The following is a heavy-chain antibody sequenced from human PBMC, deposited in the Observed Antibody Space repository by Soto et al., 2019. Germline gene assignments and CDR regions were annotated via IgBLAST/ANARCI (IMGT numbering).Heavy chain of an antibody. J-gene: IGHJ6*02. Sequence: SETLSLTCTVSGGSISSSSYYWGWIRQPPGKGLEWIGSIYYSGSTYYNPSLKSRVTISVDTSKNQFSLKLSSVTAADTAVYYCARVIKTRNPAEYYYGMDVWGQGTKVTVSS. CDR1: GGSISSSSYY. V-gene: IGHV4-39*01. CDR3: ARVIKTRNPAEYYYGMDV. D-gene: IGHD1-1*01. CDR2: IYYSGST.